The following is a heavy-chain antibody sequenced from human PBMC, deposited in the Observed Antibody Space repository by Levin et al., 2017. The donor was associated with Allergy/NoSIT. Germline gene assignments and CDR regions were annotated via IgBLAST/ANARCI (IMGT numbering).Heavy chain of an antibody. CDR2: IGASSGTT. CDR1: GFTFSNYP. J-gene: IGHJ4*02. V-gene: IGHV3-23*01. Sequence: GESLKISCAASGFTFSNYPMSWVRQTPGKGLEWNSAIGASSGTTYYADSVKGRFTISKDYSKNILYLQMNTLRAEDTAVYYCARHLLAAGREYDYWGQGILVTVSS. CDR3: ARHLLAAGREYDY. D-gene: IGHD6-13*01.